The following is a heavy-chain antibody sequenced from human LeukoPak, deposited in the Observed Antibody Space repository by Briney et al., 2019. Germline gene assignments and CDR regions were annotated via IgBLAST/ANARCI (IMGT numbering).Heavy chain of an antibody. V-gene: IGHV3-48*03. CDR2: ISSSGSTI. CDR1: GFTFSSYE. CDR3: ARDRYYGSGSYTDY. J-gene: IGHJ4*02. D-gene: IGHD3-10*01. Sequence: PGGSLRLSCAASGFTFSSYEMNWVRQAPGKGLEWVSYISSSGSTIYYADSVKGRFTISRDNAKNSLYLQMNSLRAEDTAVYYCARDRYYGSGSYTDYWGQGTLVTVSS.